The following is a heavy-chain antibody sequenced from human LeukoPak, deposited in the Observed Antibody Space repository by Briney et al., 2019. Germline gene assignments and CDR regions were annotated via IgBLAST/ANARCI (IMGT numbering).Heavy chain of an antibody. D-gene: IGHD3-22*01. Sequence: SVKVSCKASGGTFSSYAISWVRQAPGQGLEWMGRIIPILGIANYAQKLQGRVTMTTDTSTSTAYMELRSLRSDDTAVYYCARDDVDYDSSGFYYFDYWGQGTLVTVSS. CDR3: ARDDVDYDSSGFYYFDY. V-gene: IGHV1-69*04. CDR1: GGTFSSYA. CDR2: IIPILGIA. J-gene: IGHJ4*02.